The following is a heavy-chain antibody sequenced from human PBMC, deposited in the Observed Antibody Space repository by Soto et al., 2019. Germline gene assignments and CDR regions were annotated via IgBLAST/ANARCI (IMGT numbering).Heavy chain of an antibody. CDR2: ISGSGGTT. CDR3: AKSVVVTAIRHYYYYYGMDV. V-gene: IGHV3-23*01. D-gene: IGHD2-21*02. Sequence: EVQLLESGGGVVQPGGSLRLSCAASGFTFSSYAMTWVRQAPGKGLEWVSGISGSGGTTYYADSVKGRFTISRDNSKNTLYLQMNSLRAEDMAVYYCAKSVVVTAIRHYYYYYGMDVWGQGTTVTVSS. J-gene: IGHJ6*02. CDR1: GFTFSSYA.